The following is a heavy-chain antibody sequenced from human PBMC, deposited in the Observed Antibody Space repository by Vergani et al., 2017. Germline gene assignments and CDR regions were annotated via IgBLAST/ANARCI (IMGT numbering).Heavy chain of an antibody. CDR2: INHSGST. CDR3: ARGNYDILTGYSGGDWFDP. V-gene: IGHV4-34*01. J-gene: IGHJ5*02. D-gene: IGHD3-9*01. CDR1: GGSFSGYY. Sequence: QVQLQQWGAGLLQPSETLSLTCAVYGGSFSGYYWSWIRQPPGKGLEWIGEINHSGSTNYNPSLKSRVTISVDTSKNQFSLKLSSVTAADTAVYYCARGNYDILTGYSGGDWFDPWGQGTLVTVSS.